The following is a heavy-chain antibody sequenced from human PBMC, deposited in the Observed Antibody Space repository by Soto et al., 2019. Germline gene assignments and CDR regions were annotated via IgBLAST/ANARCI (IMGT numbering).Heavy chain of an antibody. Sequence: SETLSLTCTFSGASVSSGGYSWSCLQQQPGKVREWIGYIYHSGSTYYNPSLKSRVTLSVDRSKNQFSLKLSSVTAADTAVYYCARVPGPGGQGTLVPVSS. V-gene: IGHV4-30-2*01. CDR1: GASVSSGGYS. D-gene: IGHD7-27*01. CDR3: ARVPGP. CDR2: IYHSGST. J-gene: IGHJ5*02.